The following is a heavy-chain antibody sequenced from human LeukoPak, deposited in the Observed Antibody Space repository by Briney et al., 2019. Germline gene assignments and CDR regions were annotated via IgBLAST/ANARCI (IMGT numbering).Heavy chain of an antibody. J-gene: IGHJ3*02. V-gene: IGHV3-73*01. D-gene: IGHD3-10*01. CDR3: TRHIYGSGSYHAYDI. CDR2: IRSKPNNYAT. Sequence: AGGSLRLCCATSGFSFSDSAIHGGRQASGKGLEGLGRIRSKPNNYATEYAASLKGRFTISRDESRNTAYLQMNTLKTDDTALYYCTRHIYGSGSYHAYDIWGQGTLVTVSS. CDR1: GFSFSDSA.